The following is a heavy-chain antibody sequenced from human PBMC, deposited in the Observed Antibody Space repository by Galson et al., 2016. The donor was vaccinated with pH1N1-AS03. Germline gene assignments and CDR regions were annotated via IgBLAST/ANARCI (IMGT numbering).Heavy chain of an antibody. J-gene: IGHJ3*02. V-gene: IGHV1-18*04. D-gene: IGHD2-15*01. CDR2: ISGYDDDT. CDR1: GYTSSTYG. CDR3: ARDRGFRPDTFDI. Sequence: QSGAEVKKPGESLRISCKASGYTSSTYGVSWVRQAPGQGLEWMGWISGYDDDTNYAQNVAGRVTMTTDKSTSTVYMELRSLRSDDTAVYYCARDRGFRPDTFDIWGQGTWVTVSS.